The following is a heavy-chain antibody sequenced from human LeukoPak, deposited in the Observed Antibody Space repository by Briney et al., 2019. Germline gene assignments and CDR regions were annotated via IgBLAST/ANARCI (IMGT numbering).Heavy chain of an antibody. Sequence: GRSQRLSCAASGFTFDDYAMHWVRQAPGKGLEWVSGISWNSGSIGYADSVKGRFTISRDNAKNSLYLQMNSLRAEDTALYYCAKGSSSAYYYYGMDVWGQGTTVTVSS. CDR1: GFTFDDYA. J-gene: IGHJ6*02. V-gene: IGHV3-9*01. D-gene: IGHD6-6*01. CDR3: AKGSSSAYYYYGMDV. CDR2: ISWNSGSI.